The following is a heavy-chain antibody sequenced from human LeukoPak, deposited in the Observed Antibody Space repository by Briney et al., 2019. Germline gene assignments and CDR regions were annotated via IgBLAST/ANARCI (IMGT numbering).Heavy chain of an antibody. CDR2: TYYSGST. CDR1: GGSISTTSYY. D-gene: IGHD2-21*02. CDR3: ARRPRLKYCGVDCYSGLFDY. J-gene: IGHJ4*02. Sequence: PSDTLSLTCTVSGGSISTTSYYWGWIRQPPGKGLEWNGGTYYSGSTYYNPSLQSRVIISVDTSKNQFSLKLSSVTAADTAVYYCARRPRLKYCGVDCYSGLFDYWGQGTLVTVSS. V-gene: IGHV4-39*01.